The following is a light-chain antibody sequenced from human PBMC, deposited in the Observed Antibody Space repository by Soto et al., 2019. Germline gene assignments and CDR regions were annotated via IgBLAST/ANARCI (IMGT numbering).Light chain of an antibody. CDR2: EVS. V-gene: IGLV2-23*02. Sequence: QSVLTQPASVSGSPGQSITISCTGTSSDVGSYNLVSWYQQHPGKAPKLMIYEVSKRPSGVSNRFSGSKSGNTASLTISVLQAEDEADYYCCSYAGGSTSYVFGTGTKVTVL. CDR3: CSYAGGSTSYV. J-gene: IGLJ1*01. CDR1: SSDVGSYNL.